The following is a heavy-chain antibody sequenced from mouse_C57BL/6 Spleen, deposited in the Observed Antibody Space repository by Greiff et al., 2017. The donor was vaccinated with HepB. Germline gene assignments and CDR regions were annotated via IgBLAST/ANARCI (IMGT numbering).Heavy chain of an antibody. CDR2: IHPNSGST. CDR1: GYTFTSYW. D-gene: IGHD2-2*01. Sequence: QVQLQQPGAELVKPGASVKLSCKASGYTFTSYWMHWVKQRPGQGLEWIGMIHPNSGSTNYNEKFKSKATLTVDKSSSTAYMQLSSLTSEDSAVYYCARRHYGYEEFAYWGQGTLVTVSA. J-gene: IGHJ3*01. V-gene: IGHV1-64*01. CDR3: ARRHYGYEEFAY.